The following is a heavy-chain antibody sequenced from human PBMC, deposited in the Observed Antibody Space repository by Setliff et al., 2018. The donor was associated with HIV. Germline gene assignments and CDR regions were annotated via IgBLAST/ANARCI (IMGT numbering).Heavy chain of an antibody. V-gene: IGHV1-69*05. Sequence: SVKVSCKASGGPFSAYAITWVRQAPGQGLEWMVGFVPIFRTVKYAQKFQDRVTITTDESTNTAYMELRSLRSEDTAVYFCARGIGLIREDFYYYMDGLCPGTTVTVSS. CDR1: GGPFSAYA. J-gene: IGHJ6*02. CDR2: FVPIFRTV. CDR3: ARGIGLIREDFYYYMDG. D-gene: IGHD6-13*01.